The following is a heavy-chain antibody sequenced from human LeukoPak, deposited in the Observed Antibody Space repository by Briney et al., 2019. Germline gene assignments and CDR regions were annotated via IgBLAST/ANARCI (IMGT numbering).Heavy chain of an antibody. J-gene: IGHJ6*03. D-gene: IGHD6-13*01. CDR1: GGTFSSYA. CDR2: IIPIFGTA. Sequence: SVKVSCKASGGTFSSYAISWVRQAPGQGLEWMGGIIPIFGTANYAQKFQGRVTITTDESTSTAYMELSSLRSEDTAVYYCASNLQGAAAGTGKDYYYYYYMDVWAKGPRSPSP. V-gene: IGHV1-69*05. CDR3: ASNLQGAAAGTGKDYYYYYYMDV.